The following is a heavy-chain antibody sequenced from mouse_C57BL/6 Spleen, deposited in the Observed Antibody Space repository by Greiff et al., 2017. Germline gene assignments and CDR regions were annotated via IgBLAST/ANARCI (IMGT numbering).Heavy chain of an antibody. CDR3: ARRETGTDYAMDY. V-gene: IGHV1-81*01. Sequence: QVQLKESGAELARPGASVKLSCKASGYTFTSYGISWVKQRTGQGLEWIGEIYPRSGNTYYNEKFKGKATLTADKSSSTAYMELRSLTSEDSAVYFCARRETGTDYAMDYWGQGTSVTVSS. J-gene: IGHJ4*01. D-gene: IGHD4-1*01. CDR1: GYTFTSYG. CDR2: IYPRSGNT.